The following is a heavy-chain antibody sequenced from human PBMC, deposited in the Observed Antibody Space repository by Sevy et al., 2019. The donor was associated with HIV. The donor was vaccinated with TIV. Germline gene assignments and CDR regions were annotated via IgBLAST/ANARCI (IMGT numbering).Heavy chain of an antibody. V-gene: IGHV3-66*01. CDR3: ARDRYYDASGYYYYYYGMDV. CDR1: GLSISENY. CDR2: IYSDGRT. Sequence: GGSLRLSCAASGLSISENYMNWVRQAPGKGLELVSVIYSDGRTHYADSVKGRFTISRDNSKNTLYLHMNNLRPEDTAVYYCARDRYYDASGYYYYYYGMDVWGQGTTVTVSS. J-gene: IGHJ6*02. D-gene: IGHD3-22*01.